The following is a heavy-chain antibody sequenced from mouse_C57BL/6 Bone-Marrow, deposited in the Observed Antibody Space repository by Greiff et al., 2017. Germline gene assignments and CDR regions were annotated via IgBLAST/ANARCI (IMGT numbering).Heavy chain of an antibody. J-gene: IGHJ3*01. V-gene: IGHV10-1*01. Sequence: EVQGVESGGGLVQPKGSLKLSCAASGFSFNTYAMNWVRQAPGKGLEWVARIRSKSNNYATYYADSVKDRFTISRDDSESMLYLQMNNLKTEDTAMYYCVRHYGSSFAYWGQGTLVTVSA. CDR3: VRHYGSSFAY. CDR2: IRSKSNNYAT. CDR1: GFSFNTYA. D-gene: IGHD1-1*01.